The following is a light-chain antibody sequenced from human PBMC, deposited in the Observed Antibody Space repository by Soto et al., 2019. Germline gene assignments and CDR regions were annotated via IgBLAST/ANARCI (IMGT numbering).Light chain of an antibody. V-gene: IGKV2-30*02. CDR3: MQGTYWPYT. Sequence: DVVMTQSPLSLPVTLGQSASISCRPSQSLVHSDGNTYLIWLQQRPGQSPRRLIYQVSNRDSGVTDRFSGSGSGIDFTLKISRVEAEDVGIYYCMQGTYWPYTFGQGTKLEIK. J-gene: IGKJ2*01. CDR2: QVS. CDR1: QSLVHSDGNTY.